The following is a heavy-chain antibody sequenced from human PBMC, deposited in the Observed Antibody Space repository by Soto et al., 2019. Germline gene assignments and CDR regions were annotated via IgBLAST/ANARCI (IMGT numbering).Heavy chain of an antibody. Sequence: LVTKSLTNTVADGSISSSSYYWGWKSKPPGKGLEWIGSIYYSGSTYYNPSLKSRVTISVDTSKNQFSLKLSSVTAADTAVYYCARHLVGAAAGTWAPDEVDIWGQGTMVTVSS. CDR1: DGSISSSSYY. D-gene: IGHD6-13*01. J-gene: IGHJ3*02. CDR3: ARHLVGAAAGTWAPDEVDI. V-gene: IGHV4-39*01. CDR2: IYYSGST.